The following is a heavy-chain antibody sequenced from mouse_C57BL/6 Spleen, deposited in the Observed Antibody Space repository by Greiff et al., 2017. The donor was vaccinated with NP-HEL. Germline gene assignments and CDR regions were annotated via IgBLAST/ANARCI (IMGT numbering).Heavy chain of an antibody. CDR1: GYTFTDYN. CDR2: INPNNGGT. D-gene: IGHD2-3*01. V-gene: IGHV1-18*01. CDR3: ARERGYDGYHYAMDY. Sequence: EVQLQQSGPELVKPGASVKIPCKASGYTFTDYNMDWVKQSHGKSLEWIGDINPNNGGTIYNQKFKGKATLTVDKSSSTAYMELRSLTSEDTAVYYCARERGYDGYHYAMDYWGQGTSVTVSS. J-gene: IGHJ4*01.